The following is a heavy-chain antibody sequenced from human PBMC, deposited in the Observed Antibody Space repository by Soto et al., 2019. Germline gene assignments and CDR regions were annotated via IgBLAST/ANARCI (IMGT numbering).Heavy chain of an antibody. CDR2: IYSGGST. D-gene: IGHD3-10*01. CDR3: AGGLQDYYGSGSFYPIDY. V-gene: IGHV3-66*01. CDR1: GFTVSSNY. Sequence: GGSLSLSCAASGFTVSSNYMSWVRQAPGKGLEWVSVIYSGGSTYYADSVKGRFTISRDNSKNTLYLQMNSLRAEDTAVYYCAGGLQDYYGSGSFYPIDYWGQGTLVTVSS. J-gene: IGHJ4*02.